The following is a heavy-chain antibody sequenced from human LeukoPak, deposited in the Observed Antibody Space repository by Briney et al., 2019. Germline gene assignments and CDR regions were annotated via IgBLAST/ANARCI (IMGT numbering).Heavy chain of an antibody. CDR2: ITSSGGST. CDR3: SKDGRFWEGTTD. D-gene: IGHD3-3*01. V-gene: IGHV3-23*01. Sequence: GGSLRLSCAASGFTFTNYAMSWVRQAPGKGLEWVSTITSSGGSTYYADSVKGRFTISSDNSKNTLFLQMNSLRAEDTAVYYCSKDGRFWEGTTDWGQGTLVTISS. CDR1: GFTFTNYA. J-gene: IGHJ4*02.